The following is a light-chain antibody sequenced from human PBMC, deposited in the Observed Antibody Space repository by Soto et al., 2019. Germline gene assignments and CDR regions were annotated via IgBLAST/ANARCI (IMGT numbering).Light chain of an antibody. CDR2: SAN. CDR3: LQHKSYPRT. CDR1: QDISNF. Sequence: DIQMTQSPSDMSASVGDRVTITCLASQDISNFLVWFQQRPGKVPKRLMYSANRLESGVPSRFSGSGSGTEFTLTISSLQPEDFATYYCLQHKSYPRTFGQGTKVDI. J-gene: IGKJ1*01. V-gene: IGKV1-17*03.